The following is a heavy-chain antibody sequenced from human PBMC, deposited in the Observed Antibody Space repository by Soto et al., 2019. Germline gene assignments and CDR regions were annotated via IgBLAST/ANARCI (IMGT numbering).Heavy chain of an antibody. D-gene: IGHD6-13*01. CDR2: IYHSGST. CDR3: ARDNYSIAAAGIYSNYHYGMDV. V-gene: IGHV4-4*02. J-gene: IGHJ6*02. Sequence: SETLSLTCAVSGGSISSSNWWSWVRQPPGKGLEWIGEIYHSGSTNYNPSLKSRVTISVDKSKNQFSLKLSSVTAADTAVYYCARDNYSIAAAGIYSNYHYGMDVWGQGTTVTVSS. CDR1: GGSISSSNW.